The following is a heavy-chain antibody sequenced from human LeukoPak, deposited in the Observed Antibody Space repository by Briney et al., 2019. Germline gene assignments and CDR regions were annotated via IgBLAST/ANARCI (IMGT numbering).Heavy chain of an antibody. CDR3: ARAGGRASGSSY. CDR2: IKQDGGET. Sequence: GGSLRLSCAASGFTFSNYWMTWVRQAPGKGLEWVANIKQDGGETYYVDSVKGRFTISRDNSNNSLYLQMSSLRAEDTAVYYCARAGGRASGSSYWGQGTLVTVSS. CDR1: GFTFSNYW. V-gene: IGHV3-7*01. D-gene: IGHD1-26*01. J-gene: IGHJ4*02.